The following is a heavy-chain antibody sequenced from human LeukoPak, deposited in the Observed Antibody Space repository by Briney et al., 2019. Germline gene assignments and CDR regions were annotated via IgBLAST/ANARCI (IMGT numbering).Heavy chain of an antibody. CDR3: AREGNTMVRGVIINRNWFDP. J-gene: IGHJ5*02. CDR2: INPNSGGT. CDR1: GYTFTGYY. V-gene: IGHV1-2*02. Sequence: EASVKVSCKASGYTFTGYYMHWVRQAPGQGLEWMGWINPNSGGTNYAQKFQGRVTMTRDTSISTAYMELRSLRSDDTAVYYCAREGNTMVRGVIINRNWFDPWGQGTLVTVSS. D-gene: IGHD3-10*01.